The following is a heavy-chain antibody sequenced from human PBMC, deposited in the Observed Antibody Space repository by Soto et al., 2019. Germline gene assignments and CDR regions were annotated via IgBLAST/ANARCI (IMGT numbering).Heavy chain of an antibody. D-gene: IGHD5-12*01. J-gene: IGHJ4*02. Sequence: ASETLSLTCAVYGGSFSGYYWSWIRQPPGKGLEWIGEINHSGSTNYNPSLKSRVTISVDTSKNQFSLKLSSVTAADTAVYYCARGRGYSGYDFDYWGQGTLVTVSS. CDR2: INHSGST. V-gene: IGHV4-34*01. CDR3: ARGRGYSGYDFDY. CDR1: GGSFSGYY.